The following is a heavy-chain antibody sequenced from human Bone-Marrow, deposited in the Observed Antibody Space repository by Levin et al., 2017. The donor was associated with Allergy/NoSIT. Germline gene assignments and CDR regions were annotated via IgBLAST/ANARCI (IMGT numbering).Heavy chain of an antibody. CDR1: GFTFSSYA. Sequence: GESLKISCAASGFTFSSYALTWVRQAPGKGLEWVSTFSGSGSGTYYAGSVKGRFTISRDNSKNTVYLQMNRLRAEDTAVYYCAKDRRGSRAKGDCDYWGQGTLVTVSS. CDR3: AKDRRGSRAKGDCDY. CDR2: FSGSGSGT. J-gene: IGHJ4*02. V-gene: IGHV3-23*01.